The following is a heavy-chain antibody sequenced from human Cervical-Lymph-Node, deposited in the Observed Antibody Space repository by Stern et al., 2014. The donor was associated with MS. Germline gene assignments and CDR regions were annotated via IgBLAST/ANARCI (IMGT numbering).Heavy chain of an antibody. J-gene: IGHJ4*02. CDR3: ARGRSPTVTDF. Sequence: VQLEESGAEVKKPGASVKVSCKASGYTFTSYDINWVRQATGQGLEWMGWMNPNAGNTGYAQKFQGRVIMTRDTSTGTAYMELTSLRSEDTALYYCARGRSPTVTDFWGQGTLVTVSS. D-gene: IGHD4-17*01. V-gene: IGHV1-8*01. CDR1: GYTFTSYD. CDR2: MNPNAGNT.